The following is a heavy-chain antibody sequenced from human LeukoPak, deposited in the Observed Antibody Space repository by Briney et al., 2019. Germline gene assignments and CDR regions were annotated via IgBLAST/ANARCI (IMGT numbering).Heavy chain of an antibody. CDR2: IYPGDSDT. V-gene: IGHV5-51*01. J-gene: IGHJ5*02. CDR3: ARRQLAGFDP. D-gene: IGHD6-6*01. Sequence: GESLKISCKGSGYMFINYWIAWVRRVPGKGLEWMGIIYPGDSDTRYSPSFEGQVTISADKSISTAYLQLSSLKASDTALYYCARRQLAGFDPWGQGTLVTVSS. CDR1: GYMFINYW.